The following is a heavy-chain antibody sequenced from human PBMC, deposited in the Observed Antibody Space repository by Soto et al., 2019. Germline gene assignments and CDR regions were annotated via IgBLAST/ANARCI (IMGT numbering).Heavy chain of an antibody. D-gene: IGHD3-9*01. CDR1: GGSISSGGYS. Sequence: QLQLQESGSGLVKPSQTLSLTCAVSGGSISSGGYSWSWIRQPPGKGLEWIGYIYHSGSTYYNPSLKSRVTISVDRSKNQFSLKLSSVTAAYTAVYYCARGGYDILTGYGYFDYWGQGTLVTVSS. J-gene: IGHJ4*02. CDR2: IYHSGST. V-gene: IGHV4-30-2*01. CDR3: ARGGYDILTGYGYFDY.